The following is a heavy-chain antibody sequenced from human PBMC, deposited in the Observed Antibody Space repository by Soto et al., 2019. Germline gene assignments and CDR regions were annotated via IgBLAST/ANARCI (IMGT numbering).Heavy chain of an antibody. V-gene: IGHV3-30*18. J-gene: IGHJ3*02. Sequence: GGSLRLSCAASGFTFSSYGMHWVRQAPGKGLEWVAVISYDGSNKYYADSVKGRFTISRDNSKNTLYLQMNSLRAEDTAVYYCAKDYTAMVRGVHDAFDIWGQGTMVTVSS. CDR2: ISYDGSNK. D-gene: IGHD3-10*01. CDR3: AKDYTAMVRGVHDAFDI. CDR1: GFTFSSYG.